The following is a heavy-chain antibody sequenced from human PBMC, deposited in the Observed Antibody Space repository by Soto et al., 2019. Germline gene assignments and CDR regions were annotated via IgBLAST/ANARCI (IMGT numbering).Heavy chain of an antibody. V-gene: IGHV3-23*01. J-gene: IGHJ5*02. CDR3: ARTLIPGNPHWFDP. D-gene: IGHD1-20*01. Sequence: EVQLLESGGGLVQPGGSLRLSCAASGFTFSNYAMSWVRQAPGKGLEWVSTISNSGGSTYFADSVKGRFTVSRDNPKNTLYLQMNSLRAEDTAVYYCARTLIPGNPHWFDPWGQGTLVTVSS. CDR1: GFTFSNYA. CDR2: ISNSGGST.